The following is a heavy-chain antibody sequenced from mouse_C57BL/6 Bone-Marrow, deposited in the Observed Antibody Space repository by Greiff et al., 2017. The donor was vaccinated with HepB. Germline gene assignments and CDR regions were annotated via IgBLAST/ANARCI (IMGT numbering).Heavy chain of an antibody. CDR1: GYAFSSYW. J-gene: IGHJ3*01. CDR2: IYPGDGDT. Sequence: QVQLKQSGAELVKPGASVKISCKASGYAFSSYWMNWVKQRPGKGLEWIGQIYPGDGDTNYNGKFKGKATLTADKSSSTAYMQLSSLTSEDSAVYFCARRIYYDGSSYGAWFAYWGQGTLVTVSA. D-gene: IGHD1-1*01. CDR3: ARRIYYDGSSYGAWFAY. V-gene: IGHV1-80*01.